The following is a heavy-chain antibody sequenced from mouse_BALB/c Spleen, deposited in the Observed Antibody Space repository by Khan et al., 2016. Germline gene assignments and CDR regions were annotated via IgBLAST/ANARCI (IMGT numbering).Heavy chain of an antibody. D-gene: IGHD2-3*01. V-gene: IGHV1-80*01. CDR2: IYPGAGDS. Sequence: QVQLKQSGAELVRPGSSVKISCKASGYAFSSYWMNWVQQSPGQGLEWIGQIYPGAGDSNYNGELKGKATLTADKSSSTAHMQPSSLTFEDSAVYFCARDDGSSVCWGQGTTLTVSS. CDR3: ARDDGSSVC. CDR1: GYAFSSYW. J-gene: IGHJ2*01.